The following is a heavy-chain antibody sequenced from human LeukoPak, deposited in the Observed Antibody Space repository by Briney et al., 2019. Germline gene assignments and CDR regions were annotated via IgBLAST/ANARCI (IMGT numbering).Heavy chain of an antibody. D-gene: IGHD3-22*01. V-gene: IGHV1-8*01. Sequence: GASVKVSCKASGYTFTSYDINWVRQAPGQGLEWMGWMNPNSGNTVYAQKFQGRVTMTTDTSTSTAYMELRSLRSDDTAVYYCAREGELTYYYDSSGYYSDYWGQGTLVTVSS. J-gene: IGHJ4*02. CDR1: GYTFTSYD. CDR2: MNPNSGNT. CDR3: AREGELTYYYDSSGYYSDY.